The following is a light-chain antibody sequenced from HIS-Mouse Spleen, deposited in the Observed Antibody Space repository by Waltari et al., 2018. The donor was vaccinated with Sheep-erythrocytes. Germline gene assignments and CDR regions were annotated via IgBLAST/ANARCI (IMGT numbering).Light chain of an antibody. Sequence: QSALTQPRPVSGSPGQSVTISCTGTSSDVGGYNTDSWYQQHPGKAPKLMIYDVSKRPSGVPDRFSGSKSGNTASLTISGLQAEDEADYYCCSYAGSYNHVFATGTKVTVL. CDR1: SSDVGGYNT. CDR3: CSYAGSYNHV. J-gene: IGLJ1*01. V-gene: IGLV2-11*01. CDR2: DVS.